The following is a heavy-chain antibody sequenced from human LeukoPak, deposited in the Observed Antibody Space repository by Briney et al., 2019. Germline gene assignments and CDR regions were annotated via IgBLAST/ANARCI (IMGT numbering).Heavy chain of an antibody. D-gene: IGHD4-23*01. CDR3: ARDNSMHERGWWFDP. CDR2: INPRGTST. J-gene: IGHJ5*02. V-gene: IGHV1-46*01. Sequence: ASVKVSCKASGYSFTSHYMHWVGQAAGQGLEGMGLINPRGTSTIYAEKFEGRIIMTRDMSTTTDYMELSSLKSDDTAVYYCARDNSMHERGWWFDPWGQGTLVTVSS. CDR1: GYSFTSHY.